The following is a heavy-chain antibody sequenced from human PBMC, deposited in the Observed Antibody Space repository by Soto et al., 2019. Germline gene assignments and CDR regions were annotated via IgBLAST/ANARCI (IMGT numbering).Heavy chain of an antibody. CDR2: IYYSGHT. D-gene: IGHD6-13*01. CDR3: VGNRGISAAGTQGWFDP. Sequence: SETLSLTCTLSGGSISTSDYYWGWVRQPPGKGLEWLGSIYYSGHTYFNVSLKSRVSISIDTSKHQFSLTLRSMTAADTAIYSCVGNRGISAAGTQGWFDPWGQGTLVTVSS. CDR1: GGSISTSDYY. J-gene: IGHJ5*02. V-gene: IGHV4-39*01.